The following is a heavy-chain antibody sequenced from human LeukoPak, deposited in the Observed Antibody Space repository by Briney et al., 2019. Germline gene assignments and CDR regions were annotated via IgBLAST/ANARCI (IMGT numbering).Heavy chain of an antibody. Sequence: GGSLRLSCAASGFTFSSYSMNWVRQAPGKGLEWVSAISGSGGSTYYADSVKGRFTISRDNSKNTLYLQMNSLRAEDTAVYYCAKGPYDFWSGYFNWGQGTLVTVSS. CDR3: AKGPYDFWSGYFN. CDR1: GFTFSSYS. V-gene: IGHV3-23*01. D-gene: IGHD3-3*01. CDR2: ISGSGGST. J-gene: IGHJ4*02.